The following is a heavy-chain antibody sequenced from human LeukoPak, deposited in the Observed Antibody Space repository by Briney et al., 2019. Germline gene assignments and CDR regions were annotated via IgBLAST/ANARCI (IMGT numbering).Heavy chain of an antibody. Sequence: PGGSLRLSCAASRFTFSSYSMNWVRQAPGKGLEWVSYISSSSSYIYYTDSVKGRFSISRDNAKNSLYLQMNSLRAEDTAVYYCARDRSGGSLDYWGQGTLVTVSS. CDR2: ISSSSSYI. D-gene: IGHD2-15*01. J-gene: IGHJ4*02. CDR3: ARDRSGGSLDY. CDR1: RFTFSSYS. V-gene: IGHV3-21*01.